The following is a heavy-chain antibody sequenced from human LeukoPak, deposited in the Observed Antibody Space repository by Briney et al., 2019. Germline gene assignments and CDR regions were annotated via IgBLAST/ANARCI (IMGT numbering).Heavy chain of an antibody. CDR3: ARGGAYTYGYY. CDR1: GYAFTDYY. Sequence: ASVKVSCKASGYAFTDYYIHWVRQAPGQGLEWMGWISPNSGGTNYAQKFQGRVTMTRDTSISTAYMELSSLRSDDTAVYYCARGGAYTYGYYWGQGTLVTVSS. CDR2: ISPNSGGT. D-gene: IGHD5-18*01. V-gene: IGHV1-2*02. J-gene: IGHJ4*02.